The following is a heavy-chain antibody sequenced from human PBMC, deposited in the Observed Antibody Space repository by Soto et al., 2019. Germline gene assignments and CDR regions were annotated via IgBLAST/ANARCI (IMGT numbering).Heavy chain of an antibody. CDR3: ARITYYYILTGYYYYMDV. J-gene: IGHJ6*03. Sequence: GESLKISCKGSGYSFTSYWIGWVRQMPGKGLEWMGIIYPGDSDTRYSPSFQGQVTMSADKSISTAYLQWSSLKASDTAMYYCARITYYYILTGYYYYMDVWGKGTTVTVSS. CDR1: GYSFTSYW. D-gene: IGHD3-9*01. CDR2: IYPGDSDT. V-gene: IGHV5-51*01.